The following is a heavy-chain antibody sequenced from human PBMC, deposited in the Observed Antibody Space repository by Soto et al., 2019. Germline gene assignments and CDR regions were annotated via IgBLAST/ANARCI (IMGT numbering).Heavy chain of an antibody. J-gene: IGHJ6*02. CDR3: ARGSRITMVRGVITPGRYYGMDV. D-gene: IGHD3-10*01. CDR2: INHSGST. Sequence: SDTLSLTCAVYCGSFSGYYWSWIRQPPGKGLEWIGEINHSGSTNYNPSLKSRVTISVDTSKNQFSLKLSSVTAADTAVYYCARGSRITMVRGVITPGRYYGMDVWGQGTTVT. CDR1: CGSFSGYY. V-gene: IGHV4-34*01.